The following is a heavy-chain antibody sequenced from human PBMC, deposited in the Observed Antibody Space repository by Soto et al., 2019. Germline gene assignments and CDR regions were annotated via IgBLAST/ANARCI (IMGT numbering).Heavy chain of an antibody. D-gene: IGHD3-9*01. CDR2: INPNSGGT. CDR1: GYTFTGYY. CDR3: ARDSKYYDILTGHPNWFDP. J-gene: IGHJ5*02. V-gene: IGHV1-2*04. Sequence: ASVKVSCKASGYTFTGYYMHWVRQASGQGLEWMGWINPNSGGTNYAQKFQGWVTMTRDTSISTAYMELSRLRSDDTAVYYCARDSKYYDILTGHPNWFDPWGQGTLVTVSS.